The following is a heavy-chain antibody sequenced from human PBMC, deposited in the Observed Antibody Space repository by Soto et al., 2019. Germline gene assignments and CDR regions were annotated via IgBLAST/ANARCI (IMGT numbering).Heavy chain of an antibody. CDR1: GFDFSDYY. Sequence: GGSLRLSCAASGFDFSDYYMSWIRQAPGKGLEWVSYISSSGGTISYADSVKGRFTISRDNAKNSLYLQMNSLRAADKAVYYCASVIEVPGYCGQGPLVTVYS. CDR2: ISSSGGTI. CDR3: ASVIEVPGY. D-gene: IGHD3-16*02. V-gene: IGHV3-11*01. J-gene: IGHJ4*02.